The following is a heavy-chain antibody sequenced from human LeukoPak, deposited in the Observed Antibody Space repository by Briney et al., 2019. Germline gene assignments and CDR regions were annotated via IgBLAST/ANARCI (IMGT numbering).Heavy chain of an antibody. CDR2: IYNSGTT. J-gene: IGHJ5*02. Sequence: SETLSLTCAVSGDSISSGDYSWSWIRQPPGKGLEWIGYIYNSGTTKYNPSLKSRVTISVDTSKNQFSLKLSSVTAADTAVYYCARLLGYYGSGSPSSWGQGTLVTVSS. CDR1: GDSISSGDYS. V-gene: IGHV4-30-4*07. D-gene: IGHD3-10*01. CDR3: ARLLGYYGSGSPSS.